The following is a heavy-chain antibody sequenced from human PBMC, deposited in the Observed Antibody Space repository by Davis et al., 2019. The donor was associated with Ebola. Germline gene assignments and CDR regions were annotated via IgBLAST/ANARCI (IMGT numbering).Heavy chain of an antibody. Sequence: MPSETLSLTCTVSGGSISPYYWSWIRQPPGKGLEWIGYIYYSGSTKYNLSHKGLVAISVDTSKNPFPLKLSSVTAADTAVYYCARSYGAAPFDYWGQGTLVTVSS. V-gene: IGHV4-59*08. CDR2: IYYSGST. CDR1: GGSISPYY. CDR3: ARSYGAAPFDY. D-gene: IGHD4/OR15-4a*01. J-gene: IGHJ4*02.